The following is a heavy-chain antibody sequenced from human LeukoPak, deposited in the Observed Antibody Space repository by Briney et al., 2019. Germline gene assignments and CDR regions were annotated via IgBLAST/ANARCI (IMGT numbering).Heavy chain of an antibody. CDR2: FYYSGST. D-gene: IGHD6-25*01. CDR3: ARRVEGGSGDFDY. J-gene: IGHJ4*02. Sequence: PSETLSLTCTVSGGXISSSGYYWGWIRQPPGKGLEWIGSFYYSGSTYYNPSLKSRVTLSVNTSKNEFSLKLSSVIAADTAVYYCARRVEGGSGDFDYWGQGTLVTVSS. V-gene: IGHV4-39*01. CDR1: GGXISSSGYY.